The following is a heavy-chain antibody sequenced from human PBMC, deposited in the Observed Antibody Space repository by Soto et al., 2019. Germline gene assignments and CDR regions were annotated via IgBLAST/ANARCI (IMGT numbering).Heavy chain of an antibody. V-gene: IGHV1-18*01. CDR1: GYTFTSYG. J-gene: IGHJ4*02. Sequence: GASVKVSCKASGYTFTSYGISWVRQAPGQGLEWMGWISAYNGNTNYAQKLQGRVTMTTDTSTSTAYMELRSLRSDDTAVYYCARDGVVVPAAPHTILGVVTIIDYWGQGTLVTVSS. D-gene: IGHD2-2*01. CDR3: ARDGVVVPAAPHTILGVVTIIDY. CDR2: ISAYNGNT.